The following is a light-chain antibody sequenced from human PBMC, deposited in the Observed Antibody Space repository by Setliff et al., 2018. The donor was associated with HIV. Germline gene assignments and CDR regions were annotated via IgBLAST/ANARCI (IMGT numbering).Light chain of an antibody. CDR3: FSYAGKNKYV. V-gene: IGLV2-8*01. J-gene: IGLJ1*01. Sequence: LTQPPSASGSSGQAVTISCPGTGSDSGYYKYVSWYKQTSGDAPRLLIYDVNRRRGGVSPRLSGSTAGNTASLTIAGLQAEDEAEYYCFSYAGKNKYVFGSGTKV. CDR2: DVN. CDR1: GSDSGYYKY.